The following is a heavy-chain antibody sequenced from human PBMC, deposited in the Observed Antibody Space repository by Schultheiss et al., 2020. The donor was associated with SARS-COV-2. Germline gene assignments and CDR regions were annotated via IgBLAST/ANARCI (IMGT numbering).Heavy chain of an antibody. CDR3: TRDPDYYDSSGYYA. J-gene: IGHJ5*02. D-gene: IGHD3-22*01. CDR2: IRSKADSYAT. Sequence: ESLKISCAASGFTFSGSTIHWVRQASGKGLEWLGRIRSKADSYATAYAASVKGRFSISRDDSKSIAYLQMNSLKTEDTAVYYCTRDPDYYDSSGYYAWGQGTLVTVSS. V-gene: IGHV3-73*01. CDR1: GFTFSGST.